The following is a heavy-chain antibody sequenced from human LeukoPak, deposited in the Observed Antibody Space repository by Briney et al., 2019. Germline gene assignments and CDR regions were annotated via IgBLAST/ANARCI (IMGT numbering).Heavy chain of an antibody. J-gene: IGHJ4*02. CDR3: SRARGYCSGGSCFPPDY. D-gene: IGHD2-15*01. Sequence: GGSLRLSCIGSGFTFSNYWMTWVRQAPGKGPEWLADIKQDGSEKYYVGSVRGRFTISRDNAKNSLYLQMNSLRAEDTAVYYCSRARGYCSGGSCFPPDYWGQGTLVTVSS. CDR2: IKQDGSEK. V-gene: IGHV3-7*03. CDR1: GFTFSNYW.